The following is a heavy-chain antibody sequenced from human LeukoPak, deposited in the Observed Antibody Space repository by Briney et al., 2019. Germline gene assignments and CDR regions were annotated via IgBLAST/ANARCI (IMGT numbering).Heavy chain of an antibody. CDR1: GGSFSSSY. CDR2: IYSNGNT. D-gene: IGHD1-26*01. J-gene: IGHJ3*02. V-gene: IGHV4-59*01. Sequence: PSETLSLTCIVSGGSFSSSYWSWIRQPPGKGLEWIAYIYSNGNTNSNPSLKSRVTIAVDTSQSQFSLKLSSVTAADTAVYYCARGLVGLTPHAGVFQIWGQGTKVTVSP. CDR3: ARGLVGLTPHAGVFQI.